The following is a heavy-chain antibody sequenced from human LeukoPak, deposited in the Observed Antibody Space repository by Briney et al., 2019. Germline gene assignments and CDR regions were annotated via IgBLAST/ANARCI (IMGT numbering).Heavy chain of an antibody. V-gene: IGHV4-34*01. CDR1: GGSFSGYY. CDR2: INPSGST. J-gene: IGHJ6*03. Sequence: SQTLSLTWAVYGGSFSGYYWTWIRQSPGKGLEWIGEINPSGSTYYNPSLKSRLTISRDTSKNQFSLRLSSVTAADTAVYYCARGRQEISMILVVMTGVSYYLDVWGKGTTVTVS. D-gene: IGHD3-22*01. CDR3: ARGRQEISMILVVMTGVSYYLDV.